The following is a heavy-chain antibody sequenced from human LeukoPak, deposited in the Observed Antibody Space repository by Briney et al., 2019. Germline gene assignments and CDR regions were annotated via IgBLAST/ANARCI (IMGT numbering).Heavy chain of an antibody. CDR3: ARGPRGYSYGYVHFDY. Sequence: SETLSLTCAVYGGSFSGYYWSWLRQPPGKGPEWIGEINHSGSTNYNPSLKSRVTISVDTSKNQFSLKLSSVTAADTAVYYCARGPRGYSYGYVHFDYWGQGTLVTVSS. V-gene: IGHV4-34*01. CDR1: GGSFSGYY. CDR2: INHSGST. J-gene: IGHJ4*02. D-gene: IGHD5-18*01.